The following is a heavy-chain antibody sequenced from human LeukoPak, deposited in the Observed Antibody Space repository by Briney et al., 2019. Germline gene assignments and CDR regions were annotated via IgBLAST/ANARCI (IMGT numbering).Heavy chain of an antibody. CDR3: AREYSSGWSDY. CDR2: IYTSGST. D-gene: IGHD6-19*01. J-gene: IGHJ4*02. Sequence: PSETLSLTCTVSGGSISSGSYYWSWIRQPAGKGLERIGRIYTSGSTNYNPSLKSRVTISVDASKNQFSLKLSSVTAADTAVYYCAREYSSGWSDYWGQGTLVTVSS. CDR1: GGSISSGSYY. V-gene: IGHV4-61*02.